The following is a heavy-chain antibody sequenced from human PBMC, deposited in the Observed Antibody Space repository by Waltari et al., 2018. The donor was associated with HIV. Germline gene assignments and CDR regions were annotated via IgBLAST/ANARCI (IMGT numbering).Heavy chain of an antibody. CDR1: GGYFSGYY. J-gene: IGHJ4*02. V-gene: IGHV4-34*01. CDR2: INHSGST. Sequence: QVQLQQWGAGLLKPSETLSLTCAVYGGYFSGYYWNWIRQPPGKGLEWIGEINHSGSTNYNPSLKSRVTISVDTSKNQFSLKLSSVTAADTAVYYCASQPNYYDSSGYYSLGFDYWGQGTLVTVSS. CDR3: ASQPNYYDSSGYYSLGFDY. D-gene: IGHD3-22*01.